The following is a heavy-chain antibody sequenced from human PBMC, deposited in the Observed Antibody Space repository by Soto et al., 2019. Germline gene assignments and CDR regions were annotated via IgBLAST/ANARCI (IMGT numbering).Heavy chain of an antibody. Sequence: QVQLVQSGAEVKKPGSSVKVSCKASGGTFSSYAISWVRQAPGQGLELMGGIIPIFGTANDAQKFQGRVTITADESTSTAYMELSSLRSEDTAVYYCARAGCRRTSCYPGDGHWFDPWGQGTLVTVSS. CDR3: ARAGCRRTSCYPGDGHWFDP. D-gene: IGHD2-2*01. CDR1: GGTFSSYA. CDR2: IIPIFGTA. V-gene: IGHV1-69*01. J-gene: IGHJ5*02.